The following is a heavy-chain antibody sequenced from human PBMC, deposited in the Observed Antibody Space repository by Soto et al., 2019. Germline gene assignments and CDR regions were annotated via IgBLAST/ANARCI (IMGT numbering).Heavy chain of an antibody. J-gene: IGHJ3*02. CDR3: ARDVSPGSSGYYFDAFDI. CDR1: GFAYGDYW. D-gene: IGHD6-25*01. V-gene: IGHV3-7*05. CDR2: IKKDRSKK. Sequence: GGSLRLSCAASGFAYGDYWMTLVRQAPGKGLEWVANIKKDRSKKSYLDSVRGRFTISRDNSENSLFLQMNSLRAEDTALYYCARDVSPGSSGYYFDAFDIWGQGTTVTVSS.